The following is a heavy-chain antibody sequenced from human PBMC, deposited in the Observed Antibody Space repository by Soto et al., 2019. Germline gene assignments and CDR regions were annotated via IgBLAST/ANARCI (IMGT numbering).Heavy chain of an antibody. CDR3: RRQTPTAGDDY. V-gene: IGHV5-51*01. CDR1: GYRFTSYW. CDR2: IYPPDSDT. D-gene: IGHD5-18*01. J-gene: IGHJ4*02. Sequence: PGESLKISCKGSGYRFTSYWIGWVRQMPGKGLEWMGIIYPPDSDTRYSPSFQGQVTISADRSISTAYLQWNSLKASDTAMYYGRRQTPTAGDDYWGQGTLVTVSS.